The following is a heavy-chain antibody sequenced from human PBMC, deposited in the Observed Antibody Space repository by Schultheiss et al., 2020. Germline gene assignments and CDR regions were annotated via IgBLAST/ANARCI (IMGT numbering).Heavy chain of an antibody. CDR2: INPNSGGT. Sequence: ASVKVSCKASGYTFTGYYMHWVRQAPGQGLEWMGWINPNSGGTNYAQKFQGRVTMTRDTSISTAYMELSRLRSDDTAVYYCAGDSGSTLTTFGPPGHPWGQGTLVTVSS. CDR1: GYTFTGYY. V-gene: IGHV1-2*02. CDR3: AGDSGSTLTTFGPPGHP. D-gene: IGHD4-17*01. J-gene: IGHJ5*02.